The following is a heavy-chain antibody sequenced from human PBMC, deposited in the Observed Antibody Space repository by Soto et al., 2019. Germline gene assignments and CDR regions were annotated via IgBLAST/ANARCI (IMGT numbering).Heavy chain of an antibody. Sequence: ASVKVSCKASGYTFPSYGISWVRQAPGQGLQWMGWISAYNGNTNYAQKLQGRVTMTTDTSTSTAYMELRSLRADETVVYYGASTPRGIFGRPYGMVVWGQRTTMTVSS. V-gene: IGHV1-18*04. CDR2: ISAYNGNT. CDR1: GYTFPSYG. CDR3: ASTPRGIFGRPYGMVV. D-gene: IGHD3-3*01. J-gene: IGHJ6*01.